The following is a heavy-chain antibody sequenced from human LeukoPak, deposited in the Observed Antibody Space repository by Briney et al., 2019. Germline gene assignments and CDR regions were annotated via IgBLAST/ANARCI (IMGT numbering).Heavy chain of an antibody. CDR1: GYTFTTYN. CDR2: ISGYNGNT. V-gene: IGHV1-18*01. CDR3: ARDLGYCSGGSCYSLDYFDY. D-gene: IGHD2-15*01. Sequence: ASVKVSCKASGYTFTTYNINWVRQAPGQGLEWMGWISGYNGNTNYAQKFQGRVTMTRDTSISTAYMELSRLRSDDTAVYYCARDLGYCSGGSCYSLDYFDYWGQGTLVTVSS. J-gene: IGHJ4*02.